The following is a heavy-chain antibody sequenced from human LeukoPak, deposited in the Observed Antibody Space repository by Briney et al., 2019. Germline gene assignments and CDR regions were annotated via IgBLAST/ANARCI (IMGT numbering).Heavy chain of an antibody. CDR2: ISGSGGSS. D-gene: IGHD5-24*01. J-gene: IGHJ4*02. CDR1: GFTFSSSA. V-gene: IGHV3-23*01. CDR3: AKYGFFPYYFDY. Sequence: GGSLRLSCAASGFTFSSSAMSWVRQAPGKGLEWVSAISGSGGSSYYADSVKGRFTISRGNFKNTLYLQMNSLRAEDTAVYYCAKYGFFPYYFDYWGQGILVTVSS.